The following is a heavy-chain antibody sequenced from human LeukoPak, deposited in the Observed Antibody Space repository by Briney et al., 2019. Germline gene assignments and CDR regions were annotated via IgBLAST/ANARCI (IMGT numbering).Heavy chain of an antibody. V-gene: IGHV3-48*04. Sequence: GGSLRLSCAASGFTFSTFWMTWVRQAPGKGLEWLSYISSSGGIIDYADSVKGRFTISRDNAKNSLFLQMNSLTAEDTAIYYCVRDLMYYYLGYWGQGTMVTVSS. CDR1: GFTFSTFW. CDR2: ISSSGGII. CDR3: VRDLMYYYLGY. D-gene: IGHD2-8*01. J-gene: IGHJ4*02.